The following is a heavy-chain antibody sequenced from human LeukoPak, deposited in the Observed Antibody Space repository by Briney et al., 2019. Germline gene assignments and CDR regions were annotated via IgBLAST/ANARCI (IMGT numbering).Heavy chain of an antibody. CDR1: GFTFSSYA. CDR3: ARNPGGIGDY. Sequence: GGSLRLSCAASGFTFSSYAMHWVRQAPGKGLEWVAVISFDGSKKYYADSVKGRFTISRDNAKNTLHLQMNSLRDEDTAAYYCARNPGGIGDYWGQGTLVTVSS. J-gene: IGHJ4*02. D-gene: IGHD4-23*01. CDR2: ISFDGSKK. V-gene: IGHV3-30-3*01.